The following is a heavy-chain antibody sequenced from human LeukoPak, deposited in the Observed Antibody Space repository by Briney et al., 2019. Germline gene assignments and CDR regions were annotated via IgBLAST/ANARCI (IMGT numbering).Heavy chain of an antibody. CDR2: ISSSSSTI. J-gene: IGHJ4*02. Sequence: GGSLRLSCAASGFTFSSYSMNSVRQAPGKGLEWVSYISSSSSTIYYADSVKGRFTISRDNSKNTLYLQMNSLRAEDTAVYYCAKEGFDSWGQGTLVTVSS. CDR1: GFTFSSYS. V-gene: IGHV3-48*01. CDR3: AKEGFDS.